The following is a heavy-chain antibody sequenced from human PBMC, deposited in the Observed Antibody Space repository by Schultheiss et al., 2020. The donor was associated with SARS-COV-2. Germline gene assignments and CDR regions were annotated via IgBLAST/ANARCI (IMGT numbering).Heavy chain of an antibody. V-gene: IGHV3-23*01. D-gene: IGHD5-24*01. CDR2: ISGSAANT. J-gene: IGHJ3*02. Sequence: GGSLRLSCAASGISFSSYAMSWVRQAPGKGLECVSSISGSAANTYYADSVTGRFTISRDNSKNTLDLQMNSLRDEDTAVYYCAKVWLQLGDAFDIWGQGTMVTVSS. CDR1: GISFSSYA. CDR3: AKVWLQLGDAFDI.